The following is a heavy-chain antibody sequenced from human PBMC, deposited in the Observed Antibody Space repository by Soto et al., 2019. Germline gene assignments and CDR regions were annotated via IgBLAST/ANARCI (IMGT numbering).Heavy chain of an antibody. V-gene: IGHV3-48*02. CDR3: AAIIFGSKD. CDR2: ITPTSSVI. Sequence: GGSLSLSCASSGFIFSYYSMNWVRQAPGKGLEWIAYITPTSSVIHYADSVRGRFTISRDNVKNLLYLQMNSLRDEDTAVYYCAAIIFGSKDWGQGTLGTVSS. J-gene: IGHJ4*02. CDR1: GFIFSYYS. D-gene: IGHD3-3*02.